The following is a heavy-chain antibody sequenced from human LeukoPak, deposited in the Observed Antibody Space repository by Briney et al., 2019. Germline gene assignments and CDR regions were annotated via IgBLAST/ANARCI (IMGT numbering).Heavy chain of an antibody. J-gene: IGHJ6*02. Sequence: SETLSLTCAVSGGSISSSNWWSWVRQPPGKGLEWIGEIYHSGSTNYNPSLKSRVTISVDKSKNQFSLELSSVTAADTAVYYCARGTGGKFYYYGMDVWGQGTTVTVSS. V-gene: IGHV4-4*02. CDR2: IYHSGST. D-gene: IGHD4-17*01. CDR3: ARGTGGKFYYYGMDV. CDR1: GGSISSSNW.